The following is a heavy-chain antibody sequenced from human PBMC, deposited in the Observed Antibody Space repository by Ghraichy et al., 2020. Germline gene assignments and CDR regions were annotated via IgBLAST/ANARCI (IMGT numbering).Heavy chain of an antibody. Sequence: GSLSLTCTVSGGSISSSSYYWGWIRQPPGKGLEWIGSIYYSGSTYYNPSLKSRVTISVDTSKNQFSLKLSSVTAADTAVYYCARHYDSSGYYPFDYWGQGTLVTVSS. V-gene: IGHV4-39*01. CDR3: ARHYDSSGYYPFDY. D-gene: IGHD3-22*01. CDR2: IYYSGST. J-gene: IGHJ4*02. CDR1: GGSISSSSYY.